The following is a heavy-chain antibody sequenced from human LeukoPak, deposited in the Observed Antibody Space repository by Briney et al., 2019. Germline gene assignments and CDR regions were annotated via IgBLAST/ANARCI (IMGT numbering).Heavy chain of an antibody. CDR2: IYYSGST. D-gene: IGHD5-12*01. CDR1: GGSISSSSYY. V-gene: IGHV4-39*01. J-gene: IGHJ4*02. Sequence: SETLSLTCTVSGGSISSSSYYWGWIRQPPGKGLEWIGSIYYSGSTYYNPSLKSRVTISVDTSKTQFSLKLVSVTAADAAVYYCARRRSGYGQIDYWGQGTLVTVSS. CDR3: ARRRSGYGQIDY.